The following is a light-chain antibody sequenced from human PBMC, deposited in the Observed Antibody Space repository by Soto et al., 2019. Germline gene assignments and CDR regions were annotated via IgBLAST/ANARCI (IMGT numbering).Light chain of an antibody. CDR2: KTS. J-gene: IGKJ1*01. CDR1: QSLAFRDGNIY. V-gene: IGKV2-24*01. Sequence: DIVLTQTPLSLVVTLGQPASISCKSSQSLAFRDGNIYLNWLQQRPGQPPRLLIYKTSNRFSGVPDRFSCSGAGTEFTLKISKVEAEDVGVYYCVEAALLPHAFGQGTKVEIK. CDR3: VEAALLPHA.